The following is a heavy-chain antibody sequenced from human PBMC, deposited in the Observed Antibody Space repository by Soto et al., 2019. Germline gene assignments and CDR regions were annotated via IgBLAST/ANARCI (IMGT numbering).Heavy chain of an antibody. CDR3: APQTLETGMPSGY. D-gene: IGHD2-2*01. Sequence: QVQLVQSGAEVREPGASVQVSCKASGYTFTNYGVSWVRQAPGQGREWMGWIGGYKGNTNYAQKLQGRVTLPTDTTTSTAYGELTSQRSDDTAVYYGAPQTLETGMPSGYWGQGTLVTVSS. CDR1: GYTFTNYG. V-gene: IGHV1-18*01. CDR2: IGGYKGNT. J-gene: IGHJ4*02.